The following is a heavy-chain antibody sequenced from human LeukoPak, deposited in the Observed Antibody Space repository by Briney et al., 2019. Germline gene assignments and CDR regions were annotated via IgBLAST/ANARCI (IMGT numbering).Heavy chain of an antibody. J-gene: IGHJ4*02. CDR3: ARDALYDYVWGSYRYGHPSEGTFDY. V-gene: IGHV3-21*01. Sequence: GGSLRLSCAASGFTFSSYSMNWVRQAPGKGLEWVSSISSSSSYIYYADSVKGRFTISRDNAKNSLYLQMNSLRAEDTAVYYCARDALYDYVWGSYRYGHPSEGTFDYRGQGTLVTVSS. CDR2: ISSSSSYI. CDR1: GFTFSSYS. D-gene: IGHD3-16*02.